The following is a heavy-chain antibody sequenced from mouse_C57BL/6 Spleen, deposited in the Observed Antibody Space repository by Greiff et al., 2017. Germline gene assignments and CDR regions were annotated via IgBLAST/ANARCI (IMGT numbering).Heavy chain of an antibody. J-gene: IGHJ4*01. Sequence: EVQLVESGGGLVKPGGSLKLSCAASGFTFSSYAISWVRQTPEKRLEWVATISDGGSYTYYPDNVKGRFTISRDNAKNNLYLQMSHLKSEDTAMYYCARDGNYAMDYWGQGTSVTVSS. CDR1: GFTFSSYA. V-gene: IGHV5-4*01. CDR2: ISDGGSYT. CDR3: ARDGNYAMDY. D-gene: IGHD1-1*02.